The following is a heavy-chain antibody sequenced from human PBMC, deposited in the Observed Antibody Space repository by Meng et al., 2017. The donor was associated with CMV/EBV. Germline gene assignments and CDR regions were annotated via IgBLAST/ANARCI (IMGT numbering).Heavy chain of an antibody. Sequence: GESLKISCAASRFTFDDYGMSWVRQAPGKGLEWVSGINWNGGSTGYADSVKGRFTISRDNAKNSLYLQMNSLRAEDTAVYYCARKGSGYYYYYYAMDVWGQGTTVTVSS. V-gene: IGHV3-20*04. D-gene: IGHD3-22*01. CDR3: ARKGSGYYYYYYAMDV. CDR2: INWNGGST. J-gene: IGHJ6*02. CDR1: RFTFDDYG.